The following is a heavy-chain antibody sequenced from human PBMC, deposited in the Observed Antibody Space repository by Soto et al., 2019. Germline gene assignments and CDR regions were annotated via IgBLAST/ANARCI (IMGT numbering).Heavy chain of an antibody. D-gene: IGHD5-18*01. V-gene: IGHV2-5*02. CDR2: IYWDDGK. CDR3: AHGEYSSDGWCFFDY. Sequence: SGPTLVNPTQTLTLTCTLSGFSLNASGVRVGWIRQPPGKALEWLALIYWDDGKRYSPSLKNRLTVTKDTLKNQVVLTMTNMDPADTGTYYCAHGEYSSDGWCFFDYWGQGTLVTVSS. J-gene: IGHJ4*02. CDR1: GFSLNASGVR.